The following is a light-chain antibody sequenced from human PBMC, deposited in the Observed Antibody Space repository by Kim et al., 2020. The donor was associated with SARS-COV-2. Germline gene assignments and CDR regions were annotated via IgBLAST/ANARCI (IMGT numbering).Light chain of an antibody. J-gene: IGKJ1*01. V-gene: IGKV3-20*01. CDR3: QQYGSSPRT. CDR1: QRVSSSY. CDR2: GAS. Sequence: SPRERATLSCRASQRVSSSYLAWYQQKPGQAPRLLIYGASSRATGIPDRFSGSGSGTDFTLTISRLELEDFAVYYCQQYGSSPRTFGQGTKVDIK.